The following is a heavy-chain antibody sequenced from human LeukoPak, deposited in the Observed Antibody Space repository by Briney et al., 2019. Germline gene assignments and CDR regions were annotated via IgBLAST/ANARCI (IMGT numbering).Heavy chain of an antibody. CDR1: GFTFSSYS. J-gene: IGHJ4*02. D-gene: IGHD2-2*02. CDR2: ISSSSSYI. V-gene: IGHV3-21*01. CDR3: ARPIVVVPAAIPYVSDY. Sequence: GGSLRLSCAASGFTFSSYSMNWVRQAPGKGLEWVSSISSSSSYIYYADSVKGRFTISRDNAKNSLYLQMNSLRAEDTAVYYCARPIVVVPAAIPYVSDYWGQGTLVTVSS.